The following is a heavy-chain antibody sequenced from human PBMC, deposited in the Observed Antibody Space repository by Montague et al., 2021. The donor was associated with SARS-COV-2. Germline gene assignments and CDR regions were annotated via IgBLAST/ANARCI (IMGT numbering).Heavy chain of an antibody. V-gene: IGHV4-4*02. D-gene: IGHD6-6*01. CDR2: IYNNGTS. CDR3: ARFSGIAVRRPFDY. Sequence: SETLSLTCAVSGGSISSSNWSNWVRHPPGNGLEWTWQIYNNGTSNYNPSLKSRVTISVDKSKNQFYLRLSSVTAADTAVYYCARFSGIAVRRPFDYWGQGTLVTVSS. J-gene: IGHJ4*02. CDR1: GGSISSSNW.